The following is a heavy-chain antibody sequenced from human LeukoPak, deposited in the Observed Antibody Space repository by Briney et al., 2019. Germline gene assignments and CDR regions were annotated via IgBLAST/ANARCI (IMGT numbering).Heavy chain of an antibody. D-gene: IGHD3-22*01. CDR1: GGSISSGSYY. CDR3: ARDPASYYDSSGSTAGNY. V-gene: IGHV4-61*02. CDR2: IYTSGST. J-gene: IGHJ4*02. Sequence: SQTLSLTCTVSGGSISSGSYYWSWIRQPAGKGLEWIGRIYTSGSTNYNPSLKSRVTISVDTSKNQFSLKLSSVTAADTAEYYCARDPASYYDSSGSTAGNYWGQGTLVTVPS.